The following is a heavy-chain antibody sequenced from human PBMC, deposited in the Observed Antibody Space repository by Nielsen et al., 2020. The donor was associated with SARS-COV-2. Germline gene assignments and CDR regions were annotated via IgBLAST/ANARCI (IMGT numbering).Heavy chain of an antibody. CDR1: GGSISNVGYY. V-gene: IGHV4-31*03. D-gene: IGHD4-17*01. CDR3: ARVDYGDYGAGMWFDS. Sequence: LSLTCTVSGGSISNVGYYWSWIRQHPGKGLEWIGYIYYSGSAQYNPSLESRVSMSVDTSNNYFSLSLTSVTAADTAVYYCARVDYGDYGAGMWFDSWGQGILVTVSS. J-gene: IGHJ5*01. CDR2: IYYSGSA.